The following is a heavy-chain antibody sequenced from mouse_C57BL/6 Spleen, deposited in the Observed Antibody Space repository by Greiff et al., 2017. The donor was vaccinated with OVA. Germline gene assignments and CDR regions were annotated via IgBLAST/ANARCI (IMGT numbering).Heavy chain of an antibody. CDR1: GYTFTSYW. V-gene: IGHV1-64*01. D-gene: IGHD2-5*01. J-gene: IGHJ4*01. CDR3: ARGDSNYDAMDY. Sequence: VQLQQSGAELVKPGASVKLSCKASGYTFTSYWMHWVKQRPGQGLEWIGMIHPNSGSTNYNEKFKSKATLTVDKSSSTAYMQLSSLTSEDSAVYYCARGDSNYDAMDYWGQGTSVTVSS. CDR2: IHPNSGST.